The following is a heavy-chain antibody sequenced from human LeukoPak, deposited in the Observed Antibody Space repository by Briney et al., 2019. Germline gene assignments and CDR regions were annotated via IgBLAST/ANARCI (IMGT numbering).Heavy chain of an antibody. D-gene: IGHD6-13*01. J-gene: IGHJ6*02. Sequence: GGSLRLSCVASGVTLSNYAMSWARQAPGKGLEWVSGISSSGSGGNTYYADSVKGRFTISRDNSKNTLYLQMNSLRAEDTAVYYCARDGIAAAGTIDSYYYYGMDVWGQGTTVTVSS. CDR2: ISSSGSGGNT. CDR3: ARDGIAAAGTIDSYYYYGMDV. CDR1: GVTLSNYA. V-gene: IGHV3-23*01.